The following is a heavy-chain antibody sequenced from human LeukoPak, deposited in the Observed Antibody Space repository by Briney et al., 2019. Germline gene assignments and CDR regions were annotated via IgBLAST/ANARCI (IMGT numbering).Heavy chain of an antibody. D-gene: IGHD6-13*01. V-gene: IGHV3-30-3*01. CDR1: GFTFSSYA. CDR2: ISYDGSNK. J-gene: IGHJ4*02. Sequence: GGSLRLSCAASGFTFSSYAMHWVRQAPGKGLEWVAVISYDGSNKYYADSVKGRFTISRDNSKNTLYLQMNSLRAEDTAVYYCARFGSSSWLPFDYRGQGTLVTVSS. CDR3: ARFGSSSWLPFDY.